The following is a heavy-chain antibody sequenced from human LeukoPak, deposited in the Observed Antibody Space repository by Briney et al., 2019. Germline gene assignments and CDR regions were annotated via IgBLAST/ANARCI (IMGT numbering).Heavy chain of an antibody. D-gene: IGHD3-10*01. CDR3: ARGKVWYGELEDAYYFDS. CDR1: GGSFSDDY. V-gene: IGHV4-34*01. J-gene: IGHJ4*02. CDR2: INHSGNT. Sequence: PSETLSLTCAASGGSFSDDYWTWIRQPPGKGLEWIGDINHSGNTNYNPSLKSRVTISLHTSKNQFSLKLSSVTAADTAVYYCARGKVWYGELEDAYYFDSCVQGTLVTVSS.